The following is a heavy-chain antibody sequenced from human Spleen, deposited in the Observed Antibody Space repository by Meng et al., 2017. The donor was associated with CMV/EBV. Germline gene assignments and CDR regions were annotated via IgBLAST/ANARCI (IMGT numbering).Heavy chain of an antibody. CDR1: GYTFTRCD. J-gene: IGHJ4*02. CDR3: ALEVAAGY. D-gene: IGHD5-12*01. CDR2: INTNDGNT. V-gene: IGHV1-8*01. Sequence: KVSCKASGYTFTRCDINWEPQDNGEGLGWMGWINTNDGNTGYAQKFQGRVTLTRSTSISTAYMELSSLRSEDTAVYYCALEVAAGYWGQGTLVTVSS.